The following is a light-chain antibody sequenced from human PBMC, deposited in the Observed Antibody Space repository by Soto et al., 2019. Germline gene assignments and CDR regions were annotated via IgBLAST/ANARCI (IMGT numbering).Light chain of an antibody. J-gene: IGKJ2*01. CDR3: QQYGSSPYT. CDR2: GAS. CDR1: QSVSSSY. Sequence: EIVLTQSPGTLSLSPGERATLSCRASQSVSSSYLAWYQQKPGQAPRLLIYGASNMAPGIPDRFSGSGSGTDFTLTISRLEPEDFAVYYCQQYGSSPYTFGQGTKLEIK. V-gene: IGKV3-20*01.